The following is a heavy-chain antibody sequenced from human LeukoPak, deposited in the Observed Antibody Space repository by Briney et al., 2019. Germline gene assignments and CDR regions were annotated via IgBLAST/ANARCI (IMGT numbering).Heavy chain of an antibody. Sequence: SQTLSLTCNVSGGSIGSSNYYWGWIRQPPGKGLEWIGYIYYSGSTNYNPSLKSRVTISVDTSKNQFSLKLSSVTAADTAVYYCARGTDYGDYGLFDYWGQGTLVTVSS. CDR1: GGSIGSSNYY. D-gene: IGHD4-17*01. CDR3: ARGTDYGDYGLFDY. V-gene: IGHV4-61*05. CDR2: IYYSGST. J-gene: IGHJ4*02.